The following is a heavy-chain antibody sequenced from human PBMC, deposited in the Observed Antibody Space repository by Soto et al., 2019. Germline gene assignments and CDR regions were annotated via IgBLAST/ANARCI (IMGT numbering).Heavy chain of an antibody. D-gene: IGHD2-15*01. Sequence: GGSLRLSCAASGFTFSSYSMNWVRQAPGKGLEWVSYISSSSSTIYYADSVKGRFTISRDNAKNSLYLQMNSLRAEDTAVYYCARDPHCSGGSCYLPEGYYYYYYYMDVWGKGTTVTVS. CDR3: ARDPHCSGGSCYLPEGYYYYYYYMDV. CDR1: GFTFSSYS. V-gene: IGHV3-48*01. CDR2: ISSSSSTI. J-gene: IGHJ6*03.